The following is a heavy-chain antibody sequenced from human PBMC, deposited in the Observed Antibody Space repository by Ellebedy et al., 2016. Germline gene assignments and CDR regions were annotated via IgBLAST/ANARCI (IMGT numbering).Heavy chain of an antibody. CDR2: ISTTWTT. CDR3: AREVWGKNAFDM. J-gene: IGHJ3*02. Sequence: GSLRLXXTVSGGPLSNYFCNWIRQPAGKGLEWIGRISTTWTTNYNPSLKSRVTMSRDASKNQFSLTLSSVTAADTAVYFCAREVWGKNAFDMWGQGTMDTVSS. D-gene: IGHD7-27*01. V-gene: IGHV4-4*07. CDR1: GGPLSNYF.